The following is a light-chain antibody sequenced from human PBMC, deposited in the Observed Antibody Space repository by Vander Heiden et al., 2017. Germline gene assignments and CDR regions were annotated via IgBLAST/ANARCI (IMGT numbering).Light chain of an antibody. J-gene: IGKJ1*01. CDR3: QQSDSTPQT. Sequence: DIQMTQSPTSLSASVGDRVTITWRASQSISSDLNWYQQKPGKAPKLLIDAASSLQSGVPSRCSGSESGTDFTLTISRLQPEDFATYYCQQSDSTPQTFGQGTKVEIK. V-gene: IGKV1-39*01. CDR2: AAS. CDR1: QSISSD.